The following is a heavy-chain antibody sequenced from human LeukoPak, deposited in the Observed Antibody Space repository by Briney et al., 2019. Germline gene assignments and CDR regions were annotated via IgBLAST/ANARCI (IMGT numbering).Heavy chain of an antibody. CDR1: GYTFTGYY. D-gene: IGHD3-16*01. CDR3: ARGRRILGGPENAGDFFDF. CDR2: INPNSGAT. Sequence: AASVKVSCKASGYTFTGYYMHWVRQAPGQGLKWMGWINPNSGATHYAQSFQARVTMTRDTSIASSYMELTGLESDDTAVYYCARGRRILGGPENAGDFFDFWGQGSLVTVSS. J-gene: IGHJ4*01. V-gene: IGHV1-2*02.